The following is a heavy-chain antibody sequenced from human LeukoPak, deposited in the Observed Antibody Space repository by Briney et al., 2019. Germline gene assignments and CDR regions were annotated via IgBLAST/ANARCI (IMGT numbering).Heavy chain of an antibody. D-gene: IGHD6-19*01. CDR3: AKDIRIAVAGGVDY. CDR1: GFTFDDYA. CDR2: ISWNSGSI. V-gene: IGHV3-9*01. J-gene: IGHJ4*02. Sequence: GGSLRLSCAASGFTFDDYAMHWVRQAPGKGLEWVSGISWNSGSIGYADSVKGRFTISRDNAKNSLYLQMNSLRAEDTALYYCAKDIRIAVAGGVDYWGQGTLVTVSS.